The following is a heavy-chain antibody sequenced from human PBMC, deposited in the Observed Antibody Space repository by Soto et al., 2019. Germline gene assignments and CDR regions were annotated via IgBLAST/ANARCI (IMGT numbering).Heavy chain of an antibody. CDR3: ARVGIAVAGNWFDP. CDR1: GGSFSGYY. V-gene: IGHV4-34*01. CDR2: INHSGST. J-gene: IGHJ5*02. D-gene: IGHD6-19*01. Sequence: SETLSLTCAVYGGSFSGYYWSWIRQPPGKGLEWIGEINHSGSTNYNPSLKSRVTISVDKSKNQFSLKLSSVTAADTAVYYCARVGIAVAGNWFDPWGQGTLVTVSS.